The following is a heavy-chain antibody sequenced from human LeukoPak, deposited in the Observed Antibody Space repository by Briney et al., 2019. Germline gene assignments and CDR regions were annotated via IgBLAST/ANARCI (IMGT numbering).Heavy chain of an antibody. CDR2: ISSSSSYI. Sequence: AGGSPRLSCAASGFTFSSYSMNWVRQAPGKGLEWVSSISSSSSYIYYADSVKGRFTISRDNAKNSLYLQMNSLRPEDTAVYYCVRDFPENWQLVPLLDYWGQGTLVTVSS. CDR3: VRDFPENWQLVPLLDY. D-gene: IGHD6-6*01. CDR1: GFTFSSYS. J-gene: IGHJ4*02. V-gene: IGHV3-21*04.